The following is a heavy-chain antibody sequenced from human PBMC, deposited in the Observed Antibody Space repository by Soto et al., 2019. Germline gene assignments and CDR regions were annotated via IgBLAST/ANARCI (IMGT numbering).Heavy chain of an antibody. CDR2: IYPGDSDT. CDR1: GYTFTNYW. V-gene: IGHV5-51*01. CDR3: AASIFYYGMDV. J-gene: IGHJ6*02. Sequence: PGESLKISCKGSGYTFTNYWIGWVRQMPGKGLEWMGIIYPGDSDTKYNPSFQGQVTISAGKSITTTYLRWTSLKASDTAIYYCAASIFYYGMDVWGQGXTVTVYS.